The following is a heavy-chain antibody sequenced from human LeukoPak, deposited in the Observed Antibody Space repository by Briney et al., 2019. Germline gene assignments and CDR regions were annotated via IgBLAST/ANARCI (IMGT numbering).Heavy chain of an antibody. D-gene: IGHD3-22*01. CDR3: ARGYYYDSSGYYDAFDI. Sequence: ASVKVSCKASGYTFTGYYMHWVRQAPGQGIEWMGWINPNSGGTNYAQKFQGRVTMTRDTSISTAYMELSRLRSDDTAVYYCARGYYYDSSGYYDAFDIWGQGTMVTVSS. CDR1: GYTFTGYY. CDR2: INPNSGGT. V-gene: IGHV1-2*02. J-gene: IGHJ3*02.